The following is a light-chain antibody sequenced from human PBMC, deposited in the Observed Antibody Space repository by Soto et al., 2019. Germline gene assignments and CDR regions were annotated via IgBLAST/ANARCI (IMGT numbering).Light chain of an antibody. CDR3: QAYDNSLTYV. CDR2: ANN. Sequence: QSALTQPPSVSGAPGQRVTISCTGSSSNIGAGYDVHWYRQVPGTAPKLLIYANNNRPSGVPDRFSGSNSGTSASLAITGLQAEDEADYYCQAYDNSLTYVFGTGTKVTVL. J-gene: IGLJ1*01. CDR1: SSNIGAGYD. V-gene: IGLV1-40*01.